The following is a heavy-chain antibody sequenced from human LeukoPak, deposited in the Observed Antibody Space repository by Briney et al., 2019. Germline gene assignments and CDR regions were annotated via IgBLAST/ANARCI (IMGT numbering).Heavy chain of an antibody. CDR2: IKQDGSEK. Sequence: PGGSLRLSCAASGFTLSHVWMSWVRQAPGKGLEWVANIKQDGSEKYYVDSVKGRFTISRDNAKNSLYLQMNSLRAEDTAVYYCASAAGPFDNWGQGTLVTVSS. J-gene: IGHJ4*02. CDR1: GFTLSHVW. V-gene: IGHV3-7*01. D-gene: IGHD6-13*01. CDR3: ASAAGPFDN.